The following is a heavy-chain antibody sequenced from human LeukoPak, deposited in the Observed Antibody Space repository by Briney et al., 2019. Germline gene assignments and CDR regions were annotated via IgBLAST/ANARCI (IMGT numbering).Heavy chain of an antibody. CDR2: ISSSGGST. Sequence: PGGSLRLSCAASGFTVANCAMNWVRQAPGKWLEWVSTISSSGGSTYYADSVKGRFTISRDNSKNTLYLQMNNLRAEDTAIYYCAKSLPGSGSYDYWGQGTLVTVSS. V-gene: IGHV3-23*01. CDR1: GFTVANCA. J-gene: IGHJ4*02. D-gene: IGHD3-10*01. CDR3: AKSLPGSGSYDY.